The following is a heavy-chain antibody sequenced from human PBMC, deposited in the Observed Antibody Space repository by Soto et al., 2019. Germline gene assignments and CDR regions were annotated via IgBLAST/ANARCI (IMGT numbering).Heavy chain of an antibody. J-gene: IGHJ4*02. V-gene: IGHV3-23*01. Sequence: GGSLRLSCAASGFTFKNFAMSWVRQTPGKGLEWVSSIHGGRGGAEYTDSVKGRFTISRDNSKNTLYLQMNSLRAEDTAVYYCVENSSGWFGYWGQGTLVTVSS. CDR1: GFTFKNFA. CDR3: VENSSGWFGY. CDR2: IHGGRGGA. D-gene: IGHD6-19*01.